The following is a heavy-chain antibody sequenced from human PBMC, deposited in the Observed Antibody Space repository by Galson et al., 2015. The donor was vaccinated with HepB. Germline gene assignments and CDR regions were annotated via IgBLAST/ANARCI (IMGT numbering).Heavy chain of an antibody. CDR3: ARGRGSSGLYFYYYYYGMDV. CDR2: INHSGST. Sequence: ETLSLTCAVYGGSFSGYYWSWIRQPPGKGLEWIGEINHSGSTNYNPSLKSRVTISVDTSKNQFSLKLSSVTAADTAVYYCARGRGSSGLYFYYYYYGMDVWGQGTTVTVSS. D-gene: IGHD3-22*01. CDR1: GGSFSGYY. J-gene: IGHJ6*02. V-gene: IGHV4-34*01.